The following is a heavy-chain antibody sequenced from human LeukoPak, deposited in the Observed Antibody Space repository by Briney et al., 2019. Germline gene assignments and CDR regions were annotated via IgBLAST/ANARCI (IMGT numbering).Heavy chain of an antibody. V-gene: IGHV1-69*04. J-gene: IGHJ4*02. CDR1: GGTFSSYA. Sequence: SVKVSCKASGGTFSSYAISWVRQAPGQGLEWMGRIIPILGIANYAQKFQGRVTITADKSTSTAYMELSSLRSEDTAVYYCARGLVSTGPFDYWGQGILVTVSS. CDR2: IIPILGIA. CDR3: ARGLVSTGPFDY. D-gene: IGHD4-17*01.